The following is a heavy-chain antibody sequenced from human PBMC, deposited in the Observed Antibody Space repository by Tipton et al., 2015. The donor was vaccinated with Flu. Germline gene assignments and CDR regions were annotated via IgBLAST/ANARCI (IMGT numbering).Heavy chain of an antibody. CDR3: ATKFANWGVWEPLDY. D-gene: IGHD7-27*01. Sequence: TLSLTCTVSGGSISSFYWSWIRQPAGKGLEWIGRMYTSGTTNYNPSLKSRVTMSVDTTKNQFSLKLSSVTAADTAVYYCATKFANWGVWEPLDYWGLGTLVTVSS. CDR2: MYTSGTT. CDR1: GGSISSFY. J-gene: IGHJ4*02. V-gene: IGHV4-4*07.